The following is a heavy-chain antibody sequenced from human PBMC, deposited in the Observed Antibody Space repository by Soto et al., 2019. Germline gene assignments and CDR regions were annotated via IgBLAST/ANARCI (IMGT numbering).Heavy chain of an antibody. CDR2: ISSSSSTI. V-gene: IGHV3-48*01. CDR3: ARAYYYDSSGYLNWFDP. J-gene: IGHJ5*02. Sequence: GGSLRLSCAASGFTFSSYSMNWVRQAPGKGLEWVSYISSSSSTIYYADPVKGRFTISRDNAKNSLYLQMNSLRAEDTAVYYCARAYYYDSSGYLNWFDPWGQGTLVTVSS. D-gene: IGHD3-22*01. CDR1: GFTFSSYS.